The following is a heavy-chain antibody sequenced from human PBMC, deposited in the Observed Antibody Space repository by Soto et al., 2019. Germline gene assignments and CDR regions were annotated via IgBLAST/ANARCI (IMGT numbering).Heavy chain of an antibody. Sequence: GESLKISCRTSGYRFTSYWIAWVRQMPGKGLEWMGIIFPSDSGTRYSPSFQGQVTISADRSTSTVFLQWASLKASDTAVYFCARKDKSGYFNWFDPWGQGTLVTVSS. V-gene: IGHV5-51*01. CDR3: ARKDKSGYFNWFDP. J-gene: IGHJ5*02. CDR1: GYRFTSYW. D-gene: IGHD3-22*01. CDR2: IFPSDSGT.